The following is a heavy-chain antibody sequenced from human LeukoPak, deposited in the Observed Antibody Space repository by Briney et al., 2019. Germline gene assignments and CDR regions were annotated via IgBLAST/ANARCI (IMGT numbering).Heavy chain of an antibody. D-gene: IGHD4-17*01. V-gene: IGHV4-39*07. CDR2: IYYSGST. CDR3: ARDHTVTTPGVYYFDY. CDR1: GGSISSSSYY. Sequence: SETLSLTCTVSGGSISSSSYYWGWIRQPPGKGLEWIGSIYYSGSTYYNPSLKSRVTISVDTSKNQFSLKLSSVTAADTAVYYCARDHTVTTPGVYYFDYWGQGTLVTVSS. J-gene: IGHJ4*02.